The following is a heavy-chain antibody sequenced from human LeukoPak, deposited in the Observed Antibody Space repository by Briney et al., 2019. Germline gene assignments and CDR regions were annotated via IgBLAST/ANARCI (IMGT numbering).Heavy chain of an antibody. D-gene: IGHD3-10*01. CDR1: GFTFSSYG. CDR3: AKSSNYGGAYFDY. J-gene: IGHJ4*02. CDR2: ISSDGSNK. V-gene: IGHV3-30*18. Sequence: GGSLRLSCAASGFTFSSYGMHWVRQAPGKGLEWVALISSDGSNKYYADSVKGRFTISRDNSRDTLYLQMNSLRVEDTAVYYCAKSSNYGGAYFDYWGQGTLVTVSS.